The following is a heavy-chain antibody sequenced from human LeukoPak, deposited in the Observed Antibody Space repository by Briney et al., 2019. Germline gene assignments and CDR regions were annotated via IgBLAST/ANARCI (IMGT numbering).Heavy chain of an antibody. J-gene: IGHJ5*02. CDR1: GFTFNHYG. CDR3: ARDLYGANSASWLHL. Sequence: GGSLRLSCGASGFTFNHYGMHWVRQAPGKGLEWVAVICDDGSNTFYADSVKGRFTISRDNSKNTLYLQVNSLRAQDTPVYYCARDLYGANSASWLHLWRQATLLTVSS. D-gene: IGHD4-23*01. CDR2: ICDDGSNT. V-gene: IGHV3-33*01.